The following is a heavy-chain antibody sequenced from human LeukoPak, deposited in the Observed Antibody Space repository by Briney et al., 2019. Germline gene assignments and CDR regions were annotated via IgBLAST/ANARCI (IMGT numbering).Heavy chain of an antibody. J-gene: IGHJ4*02. CDR3: ARVDSSSWYRFDY. CDR2: IYSSGST. CDR1: GGSISSGSYY. D-gene: IGHD6-13*01. V-gene: IGHV4-61*02. Sequence: PSETLSLTCTVSGGSISSGSYYWTWIRQSAGKGLEWIGRIYSSGSTNCNPSLKSRVTISVDTSKNQFSLKLSSVTAADTAVYYCARVDSSSWYRFDYWGQGTLVTVSS.